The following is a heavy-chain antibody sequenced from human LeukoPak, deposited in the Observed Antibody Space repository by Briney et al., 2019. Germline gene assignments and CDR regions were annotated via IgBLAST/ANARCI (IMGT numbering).Heavy chain of an antibody. CDR3: ARGSLKYDILTGYYSAQHFDY. CDR1: GGSFSGYY. Sequence: TSETLSLTCAVYGGSFSGYYWSWLRQPAGKGLEYIGRIFGSGSTNYNPSLKSRVTISVDTSKNQFSLKLSSVTAADTAVYHCARGSLKYDILTGYYSAQHFDYWGQGTLVTVSS. D-gene: IGHD3-9*01. CDR2: IFGSGST. V-gene: IGHV4-59*10. J-gene: IGHJ4*02.